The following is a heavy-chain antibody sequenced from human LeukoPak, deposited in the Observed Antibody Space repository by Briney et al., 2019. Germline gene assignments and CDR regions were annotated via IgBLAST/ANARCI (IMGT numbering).Heavy chain of an antibody. V-gene: IGHV3-30*02. Sequence: GGSLRLSCAASGFTFSNYAMHWVRQAPGKGLEWVTFIRYDGSNKYYADSVKGRFTISRDNSKNTLYLQITSLRAEDTAVYYCARDGSYGSGSYPYFDYWGQGTLVTVSS. D-gene: IGHD3-10*01. CDR1: GFTFSNYA. J-gene: IGHJ4*02. CDR2: IRYDGSNK. CDR3: ARDGSYGSGSYPYFDY.